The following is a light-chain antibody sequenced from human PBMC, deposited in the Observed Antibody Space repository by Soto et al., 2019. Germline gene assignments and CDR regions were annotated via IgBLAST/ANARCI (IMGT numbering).Light chain of an antibody. CDR2: GAS. J-gene: IGKJ1*01. CDR1: QSVSNRY. Sequence: EIVLTQSPGTLSLSPGERATLSFMASQSVSNRYLAWYQQKPGQAPRLLIYGASSRATGIPDRFSGSGSGTEFTLTISSLQPDDVGAYYCQLYNNDAWTLGQGTRVDIK. V-gene: IGKV3-20*01. CDR3: QLYNNDAWT.